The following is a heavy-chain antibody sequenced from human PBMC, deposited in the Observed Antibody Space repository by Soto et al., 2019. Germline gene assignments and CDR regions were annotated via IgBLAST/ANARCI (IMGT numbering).Heavy chain of an antibody. CDR1: GYTFTSYG. CDR2: ISADNGNT. Sequence: ASVKVSCKASGYTFTSYGISWVRQAPGQRLEWMGWISADNGNTNYSQKFQGRVTITRDTSASTAYMELSSLRSEDTAVYYCARGPNPYYFDYWGQGTLVTVSS. V-gene: IGHV1-18*01. J-gene: IGHJ4*02. CDR3: ARGPNPYYFDY.